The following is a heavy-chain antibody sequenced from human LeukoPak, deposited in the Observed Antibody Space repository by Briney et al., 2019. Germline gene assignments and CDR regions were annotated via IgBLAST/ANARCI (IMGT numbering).Heavy chain of an antibody. V-gene: IGHV3-7*01. CDR3: ASELSSSWYFSDYYYYYYMDV. CDR1: GFTFSSYW. J-gene: IGHJ6*03. D-gene: IGHD6-13*01. Sequence: PGGSLRLSCAASGFTFSSYWMSWVRQAPGKGLEWVANIKQEGSEKYYVDSVKGRFTISRDNAKNSLYLHMNSLRAEDTAVYYCASELSSSWYFSDYYYYYYMDVWGKGTTVTVSS. CDR2: IKQEGSEK.